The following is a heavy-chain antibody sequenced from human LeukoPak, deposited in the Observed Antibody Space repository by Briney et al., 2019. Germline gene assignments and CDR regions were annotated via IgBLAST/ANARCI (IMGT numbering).Heavy chain of an antibody. V-gene: IGHV1-8*01. J-gene: IGHJ4*02. CDR2: MNPNSGNT. Sequence: ASVKVSCKASGYTFTNYDINWVRQATGQGFEWPGWMNPNSGNTGYAQKFQGRVPMTRITSIRTAYMELSGLTSEDTAVYYCARNLPSTGDFDYWGQGTLVSVSS. CDR3: ARNLPSTGDFDY. D-gene: IGHD7-27*01. CDR1: GYTFTNYD.